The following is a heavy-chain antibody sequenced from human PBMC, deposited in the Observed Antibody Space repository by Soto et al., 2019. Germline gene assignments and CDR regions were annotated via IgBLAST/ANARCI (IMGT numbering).Heavy chain of an antibody. V-gene: IGHV3-21*01. CDR2: ISSTTNYI. J-gene: IGHJ4*02. CDR1: GFTFSRYS. Sequence: PGGSLRLSCAASGFTFSRYSMNWVRQGSGKGLEWVSSISSTTNYIYYADSMKGRFTVSRDHAKNAVYLDMNSLSAEDTAVYYCARESEDLTSNFDYWGQGTLVTGSS. CDR3: ARESEDLTSNFDY.